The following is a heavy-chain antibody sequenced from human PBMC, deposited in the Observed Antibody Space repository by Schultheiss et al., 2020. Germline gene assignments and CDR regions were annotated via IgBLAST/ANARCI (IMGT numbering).Heavy chain of an antibody. J-gene: IGHJ4*02. V-gene: IGHV3-23*01. CDR1: GFTFSNAW. CDR2: ISGSGGST. Sequence: GGSLRLSCAASGFTFSNAWMSWVRQAPGKGLEWVSAISGSGGSTYYADSVKGRFIISRDNAKNSVSLQVNSLRVEDTAVYYCANLGGDRPLDYWGQGTLVTVSS. CDR3: ANLGGDRPLDY. D-gene: IGHD3-16*01.